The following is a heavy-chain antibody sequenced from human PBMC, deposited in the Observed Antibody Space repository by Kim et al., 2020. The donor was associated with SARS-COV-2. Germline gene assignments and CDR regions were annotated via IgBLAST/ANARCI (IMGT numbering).Heavy chain of an antibody. V-gene: IGHV1-3*01. CDR1: GYTFTSYA. CDR3: AKDCKFWGITTVY. D-gene: IGHD3-16*01. Sequence: ASVKVSCKASGYTFTSYAMHWLRQAPGQRLGWMGWINAGNGYTKYSQKFQGRLTITRVTSVSTAYMELSSLTSENTAVYYCAKDCKFWGITTVYWGQGTPVTVS. J-gene: IGHJ4*02. CDR2: INAGNGYT.